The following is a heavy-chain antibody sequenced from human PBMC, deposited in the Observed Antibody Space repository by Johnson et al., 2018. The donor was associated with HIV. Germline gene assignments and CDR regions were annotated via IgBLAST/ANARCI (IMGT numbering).Heavy chain of an antibody. CDR2: INWNGGST. CDR1: GFTFSDHY. CDR3: ARANSYGDYRAKAFDI. Sequence: VQLVESGGGLVKPGGSLRLSCVGSGFTFSDHYMSWVRQAPGKGLEWVSGINWNGGSTGYADSVKGRFTISRDNAKNSLYLQMNSLRAEDTALYYCARANSYGDYRAKAFDIWGQGTMVTVSS. V-gene: IGHV3-20*04. D-gene: IGHD4-17*01. J-gene: IGHJ3*02.